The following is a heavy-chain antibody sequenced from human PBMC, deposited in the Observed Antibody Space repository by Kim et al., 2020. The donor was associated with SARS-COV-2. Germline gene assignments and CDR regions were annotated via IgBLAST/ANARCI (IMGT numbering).Heavy chain of an antibody. CDR2: INHSGST. CDR3: ARGALFDIVVVPAAIREYDY. Sequence: SETLSLTCAVYGGSFSGYYWSWIRQPPGKGLEWIGEINHSGSTNYNPSLKSRVTISVDTSKNQFSLKLSSVTAADTAVYYCARGALFDIVVVPAAIREYDYWGQGTLVTVSS. D-gene: IGHD2-2*02. CDR1: GGSFSGYY. J-gene: IGHJ4*02. V-gene: IGHV4-34*01.